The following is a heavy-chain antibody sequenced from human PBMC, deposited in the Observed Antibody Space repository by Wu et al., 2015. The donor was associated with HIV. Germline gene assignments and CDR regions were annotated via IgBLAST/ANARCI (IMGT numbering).Heavy chain of an antibody. V-gene: IGHV1-2*02. J-gene: IGHJ3*02. D-gene: IGHD3-22*01. CDR3: ARVLWYYYDSSGSLARGAFDI. Sequence: QVQLVQSGAEVKKPGASVKVSCKASGYTFTGYYMHWVRQAPGQGLEWMGWINPNSGGTNYAQKFQGRVTMTRDTSISTAYMELSRLRSDDTAVYYCARVLWYYYDSSGSLARGAFDIWGQGTSGHRLF. CDR1: GYTFTGYY. CDR2: INPNSGGT.